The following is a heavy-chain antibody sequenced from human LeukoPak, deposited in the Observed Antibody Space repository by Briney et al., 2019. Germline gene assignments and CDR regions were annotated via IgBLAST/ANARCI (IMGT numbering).Heavy chain of an antibody. CDR3: AAGPYGGNTPFDY. Sequence: GGSLRLSCAASGFTFSSYAMSWVRQAPGRGLEWVSSLSVSGASTYYADSVKGRFTISRDNFNNTLYLQMNNLRAEDTALYYCAAGPYGGNTPFDYWGQGTLVTISS. J-gene: IGHJ4*02. CDR2: LSVSGAST. D-gene: IGHD4-23*01. CDR1: GFTFSSYA. V-gene: IGHV3-23*01.